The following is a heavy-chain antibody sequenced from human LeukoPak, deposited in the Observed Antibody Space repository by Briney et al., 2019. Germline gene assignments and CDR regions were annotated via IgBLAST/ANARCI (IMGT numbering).Heavy chain of an antibody. J-gene: IGHJ5*02. CDR1: GGSFSGYY. Sequence: SETLSLTCAVYGGSFSGYYWSWIRQPPGKGLEWIGEINHSGSTNYNPSLKSRVTISVDTSKNQFSLKLSSVTAADTAVYYCARRRWLARRVWFDPWGQGTLVTVSS. V-gene: IGHV4-34*01. CDR3: ARRRWLARRVWFDP. CDR2: INHSGST. D-gene: IGHD6-19*01.